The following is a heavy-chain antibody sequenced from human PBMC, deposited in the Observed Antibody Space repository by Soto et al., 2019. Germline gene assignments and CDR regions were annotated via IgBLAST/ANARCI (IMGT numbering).Heavy chain of an antibody. Sequence: GASVKVSCKASGYTLTGYYLHWVRQAPGQGREWMGWINPKSGGTNYAQKFQDRVTMTRGTSINTAYMELNRLRSDDTAVYFCVRDRGGEYGRPYYFDSWGQGTLVTVSS. D-gene: IGHD3-10*01. CDR1: GYTLTGYY. J-gene: IGHJ4*02. CDR2: INPKSGGT. CDR3: VRDRGGEYGRPYYFDS. V-gene: IGHV1-2*02.